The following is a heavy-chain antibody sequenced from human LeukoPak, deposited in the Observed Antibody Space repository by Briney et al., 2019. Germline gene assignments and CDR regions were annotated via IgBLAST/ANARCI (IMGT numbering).Heavy chain of an antibody. D-gene: IGHD2-21*02. CDR3: ARGPHACGGDCYYNY. CDR1: GFTFSSYG. CDR2: IWYDGSNK. J-gene: IGHJ4*02. Sequence: GGSLRLSCAASGFTFSSYGMHWVRQAPGKGLEWVAVIWYDGSNKYYADSVKGRFTISRDNSKNTLYLQMNSLRAEDTAVYYCARGPHACGGDCYYNYWGQGTLVTVSS. V-gene: IGHV3-33*01.